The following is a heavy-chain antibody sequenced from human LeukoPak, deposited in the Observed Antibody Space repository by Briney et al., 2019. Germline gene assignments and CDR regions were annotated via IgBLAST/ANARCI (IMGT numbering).Heavy chain of an antibody. CDR1: GYTFTSYD. Sequence: ASVKVSCKASGYTFTSYDINWVRQATGQGLEWMGWMNPNSGNTGYAQKFQGRVTMTRNTSISTAYMELSSLRSEDTAVYYCARGLYSSGWYVGSDAFDIWGQGTMVTVSS. J-gene: IGHJ3*02. CDR2: MNPNSGNT. CDR3: ARGLYSSGWYVGSDAFDI. D-gene: IGHD6-19*01. V-gene: IGHV1-8*01.